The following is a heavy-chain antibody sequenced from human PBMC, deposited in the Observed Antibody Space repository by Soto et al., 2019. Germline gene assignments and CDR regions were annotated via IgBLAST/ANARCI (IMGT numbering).Heavy chain of an antibody. D-gene: IGHD1-1*01. V-gene: IGHV3-23*01. CDR3: AGNPSLRCFDP. CDR1: RFTFSSYA. Sequence: GGSLRLSCAASRFTFSSYAMSWVRQAPGKGLEWVSAISGSGGSTYYADSVKGRFTISRDNSKNTLYLQMNSLRAEDTAVYNCAGNPSLRCFDPWGQGTLVTVSS. CDR2: ISGSGGST. J-gene: IGHJ5*02.